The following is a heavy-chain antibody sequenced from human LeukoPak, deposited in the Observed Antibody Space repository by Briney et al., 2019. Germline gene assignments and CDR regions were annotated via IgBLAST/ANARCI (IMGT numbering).Heavy chain of an antibody. Sequence: GASVKVSCKASGFRFTSYYMHWVRQAPGQGLEWMGLINPSGSSTSYTQKFQGRVTMTRDMSTSTVNLELNSLRSEDTAAYYCASAITIYGVVDYWGQGTLVTVSS. J-gene: IGHJ4*02. CDR2: INPSGSST. D-gene: IGHD3-3*01. CDR3: ASAITIYGVVDY. V-gene: IGHV1-46*01. CDR1: GFRFTSYY.